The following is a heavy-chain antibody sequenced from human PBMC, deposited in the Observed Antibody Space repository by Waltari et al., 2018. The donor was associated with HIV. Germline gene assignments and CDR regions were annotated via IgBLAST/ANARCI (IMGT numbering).Heavy chain of an antibody. CDR3: TTPRDWNDVWYYYYGMDV. Sequence: VQLVESGGGLVKPGGSLRLSCAASGFTFSNAWMRWVRQAQGKGLEWVGRIKSKTDGGTTDYAAPVKGRFTISRDDSKNTLYLQMNSLKTEDTAVYYCTTPRDWNDVWYYYYGMDVWGQGTTVTVSS. V-gene: IGHV3-15*01. J-gene: IGHJ6*02. CDR1: GFTFSNAW. D-gene: IGHD1-1*01. CDR2: IKSKTDGGTT.